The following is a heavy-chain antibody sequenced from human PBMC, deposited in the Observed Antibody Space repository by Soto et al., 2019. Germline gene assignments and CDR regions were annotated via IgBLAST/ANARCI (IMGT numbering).Heavy chain of an antibody. V-gene: IGHV3-13*01. J-gene: IGHJ6*02. CDR1: GFTFSSYD. CDR2: IGTAGDT. Sequence: GGSLRLSCAASGFTFSSYDMHWVRQATGKGLEWVSAIGTAGDTYYPGSVKGRFTISRENAKNSLYLQMKSLRAEDTAVYYCARLPYYYGSGSYYHSALALGYYYGMDVWGQGTTVTVSS. D-gene: IGHD3-10*01. CDR3: ARLPYYYGSGSYYHSALALGYYYGMDV.